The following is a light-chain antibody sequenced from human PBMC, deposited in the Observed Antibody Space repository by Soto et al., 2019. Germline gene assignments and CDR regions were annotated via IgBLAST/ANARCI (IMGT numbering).Light chain of an antibody. Sequence: DIVRSQSPDSLAVSLGERATIDCKSSQSLLYNSNNRNYLAWYQQKPGQPPKLLIHWASTRESGVPDRFSGSGSGTDFTLTISSLQAEDVALYYCQQYLITPPTFGQGTKVEIK. V-gene: IGKV4-1*01. CDR1: QSLLYNSNNRNY. CDR3: QQYLITPPT. J-gene: IGKJ1*01. CDR2: WAS.